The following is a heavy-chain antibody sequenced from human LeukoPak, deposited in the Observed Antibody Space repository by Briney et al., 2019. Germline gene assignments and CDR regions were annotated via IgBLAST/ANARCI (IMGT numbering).Heavy chain of an antibody. CDR1: GFTFSSYG. Sequence: GGSLRLSCAASGFTFSSYGMHWVRQAPGKGGEWEAFIRYDGSNKYYADSVKGRFTISRDNSKNTLYLQMNRLRAEDTAVYYCAKDLGSRSTHILDFDIRGQRTILTVSS. D-gene: IGHD2-21*01. CDR3: AKDLGSRSTHILDFDI. CDR2: IRYDGSNK. V-gene: IGHV3-30*02. J-gene: IGHJ3*02.